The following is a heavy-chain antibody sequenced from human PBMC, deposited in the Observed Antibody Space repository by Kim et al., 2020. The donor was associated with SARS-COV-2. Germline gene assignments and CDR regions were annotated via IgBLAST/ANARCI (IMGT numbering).Heavy chain of an antibody. CDR2: MFNTGNT. D-gene: IGHD3-10*01. CDR1: GDSLSSGNYF. Sequence: SETLSLTCTVSGDSLSSGNYFWTWIRQHPEKGLEWIGFMFNTGNTQYNPSLTSRATISVDTSKNQFSLKMSSVTAADTAVYYYARRSTGPGAPIDYWGQGTLVTVSS. V-gene: IGHV4-31*03. J-gene: IGHJ4*02. CDR3: ARRSTGPGAPIDY.